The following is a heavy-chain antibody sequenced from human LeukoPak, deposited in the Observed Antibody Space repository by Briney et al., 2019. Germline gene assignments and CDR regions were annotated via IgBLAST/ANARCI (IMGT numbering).Heavy chain of an antibody. CDR1: GYSFTNYW. V-gene: IGHV5-51*01. CDR2: IYPGDSDT. D-gene: IGHD3-10*01. Sequence: GESLKISCKGSGYSFTNYWIGWVRQMPGKGLEWMAIIYPGDSDTRYSPSFEGQVTISADKSISTAYLQWSSLKASGTAKYYCARSPMGWGYGMDVWGQGTTVTVSS. CDR3: ARSPMGWGYGMDV. J-gene: IGHJ6*02.